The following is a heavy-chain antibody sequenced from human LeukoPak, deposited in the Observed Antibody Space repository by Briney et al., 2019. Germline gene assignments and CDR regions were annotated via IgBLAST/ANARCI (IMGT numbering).Heavy chain of an antibody. CDR3: AKDRLRLAYFDL. CDR1: AFTFSSYA. V-gene: IGHV3-23*01. D-gene: IGHD5/OR15-5a*01. Sequence: GGSLRLSCAGSAFTFSSYAMSWVRQAPGKGLEWVSAISGSGGSTYYADSVKGRFTISRDNSKNTLYLQMNSLRAEDTAVYYCAKDRLRLAYFDLWGRGTLVTVSS. J-gene: IGHJ2*01. CDR2: ISGSGGST.